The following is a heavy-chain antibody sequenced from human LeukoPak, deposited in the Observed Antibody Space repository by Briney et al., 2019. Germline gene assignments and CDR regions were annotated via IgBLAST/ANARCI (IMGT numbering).Heavy chain of an antibody. D-gene: IGHD3-10*01. CDR2: ISSSSSYI. CDR1: GFTFSSYS. V-gene: IGHV3-21*01. Sequence: GGSLRLSCAASGFTFSSYSMNWVRQAPGKGLEWVSSISSSSSYIYYADSVKGRFTISRDNAKNSLYLQMNSLRAEDTAVYYCARDATRYYGSGSYSLDAFDIWGQGTMVTVSS. CDR3: ARDATRYYGSGSYSLDAFDI. J-gene: IGHJ3*02.